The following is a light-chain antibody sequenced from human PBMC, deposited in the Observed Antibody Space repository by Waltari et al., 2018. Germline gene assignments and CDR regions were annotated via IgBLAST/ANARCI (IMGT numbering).Light chain of an antibody. CDR3: SSFVGANNLAWV. J-gene: IGLJ3*02. CDR1: SSDSGRYHY. Sequence: HSALTQPASVSGSPGQTVTISCTGTSSDSGRYHYVAWYQHHPDKVPKLIIYDVNNRPSGISDRFSASKSGDTASLTISGLRAEDEADYYCSSFVGANNLAWVFGGGTKVTV. CDR2: DVN. V-gene: IGLV2-14*03.